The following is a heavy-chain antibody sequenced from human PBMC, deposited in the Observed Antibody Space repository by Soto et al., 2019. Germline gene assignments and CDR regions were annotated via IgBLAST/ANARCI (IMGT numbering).Heavy chain of an antibody. V-gene: IGHV3-21*01. CDR3: AREEQLVRSFDY. CDR1: GFTFSSYT. J-gene: IGHJ4*02. Sequence: GGSLRLSCAASGFTFSSYTMNWVRQAPGKGLEWVSSISSSSSYIYYADSLKGRFTISRDNAKNSLYLQMSSLRAEDTAVYYCAREEQLVRSFDYWGQGTLVTVSS. D-gene: IGHD6-6*01. CDR2: ISSSSSYI.